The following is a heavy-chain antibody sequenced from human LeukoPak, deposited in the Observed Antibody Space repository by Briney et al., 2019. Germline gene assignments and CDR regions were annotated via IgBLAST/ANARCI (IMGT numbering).Heavy chain of an antibody. CDR3: ARDPAGITGTVDY. V-gene: IGHV1-18*01. CDR2: ISGYNGNT. Sequence: ASVKVSCKASGYTFSNYGISWVRQAPGQGLEWMAWISGYNGNTNYAQKLQGRVTMTTDTSTSTAYMELRSLRSDDTAVYYCARDPAGITGTVDYWGQGTLVTVSS. D-gene: IGHD3-16*01. J-gene: IGHJ4*02. CDR1: GYTFSNYG.